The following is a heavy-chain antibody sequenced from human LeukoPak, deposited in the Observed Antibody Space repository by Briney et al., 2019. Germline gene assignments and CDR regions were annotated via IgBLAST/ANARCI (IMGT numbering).Heavy chain of an antibody. CDR2: ISGSGGST. J-gene: IGHJ4*02. CDR3: AKTQQGPYYDILTGIFDY. D-gene: IGHD3-9*01. Sequence: SGGSLRLSCAASGFTFSSYAMSWVRQAPGKGLEWVSAISGSGGSTYYADSVKGRFTISRGNSKNTLYLQMNGLRAEDTAVYYCAKTQQGPYYDILTGIFDYWGQGTLVTVSS. V-gene: IGHV3-23*01. CDR1: GFTFSSYA.